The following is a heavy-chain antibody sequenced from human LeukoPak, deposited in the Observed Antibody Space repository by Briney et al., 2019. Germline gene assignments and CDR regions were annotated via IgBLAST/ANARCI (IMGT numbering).Heavy chain of an antibody. V-gene: IGHV3-15*01. Sequence: GGPLRLSCAASGFTFSNAWMSWVRQAPGKGLEWVGRIKSKTDGGTTDYAAPVKGRFTISRDDSKHTLYLQMNSLKTEDTAVYYCTTDRGCSSTSCYARGPYYYYYMDVWGKGTTVTVSS. CDR3: TTDRGCSSTSCYARGPYYYYYMDV. J-gene: IGHJ6*03. CDR2: IKSKTDGGTT. CDR1: GFTFSNAW. D-gene: IGHD2-2*01.